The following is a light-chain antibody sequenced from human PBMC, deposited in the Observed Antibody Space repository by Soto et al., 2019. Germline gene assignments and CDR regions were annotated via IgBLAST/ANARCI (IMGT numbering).Light chain of an antibody. V-gene: IGLV1-40*01. CDR1: SSNIGAGYD. CDR3: QSYDSSLSAPYV. J-gene: IGLJ1*01. CDR2: GNS. Sequence: HSVLTQPPSVSGAPGQRVTISCTGSSSNIGAGYDVHWYQQLPGTAPKLLIYGNSNRPSGVPDRFSGSKSGTSASLAITGLQAEDEADYYCQSYDSSLSAPYVFGTGTSSPS.